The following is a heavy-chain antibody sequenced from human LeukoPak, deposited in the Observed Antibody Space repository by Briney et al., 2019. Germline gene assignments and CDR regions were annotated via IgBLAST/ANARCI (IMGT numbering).Heavy chain of an antibody. CDR2: ISGSNGNT. CDR1: SYTFIRYG. J-gene: IGHJ4*02. D-gene: IGHD1-26*01. Sequence: EASVKVSCKASSYTFIRYGISWVRQAPGQGLEWMGWISGSNGNTNNVQKFQGRVSMTADTPTSTAYMELRSLRSVDTAVYYCARRGRGTYYNCDLWAQGTLVTVSS. CDR3: ARRGRGTYYNCDL. V-gene: IGHV1-18*01.